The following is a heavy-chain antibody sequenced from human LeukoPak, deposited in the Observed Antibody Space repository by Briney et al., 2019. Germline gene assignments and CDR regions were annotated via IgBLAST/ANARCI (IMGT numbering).Heavy chain of an antibody. CDR1: GYTLTELS. CDR2: FDTEDGEK. Sequence: ASVKVSCKVSGYTLTELSMHWVRQAPGKELEGVGGFDTEDGEKIYAHKFQGRVTMTEDTSTDTDYMELSRMRSEDAAVYYCESATKPYDSSGYFFDYWGQGTLVTVSS. J-gene: IGHJ4*02. CDR3: ESATKPYDSSGYFFDY. D-gene: IGHD3-22*01. V-gene: IGHV1-24*01.